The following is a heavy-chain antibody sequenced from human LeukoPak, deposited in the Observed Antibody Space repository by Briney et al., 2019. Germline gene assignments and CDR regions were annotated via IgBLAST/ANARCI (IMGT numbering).Heavy chain of an antibody. CDR3: ARHCPYDSPGYQDDLDI. J-gene: IGHJ3*02. D-gene: IGHD3-22*01. CDR2: IHNSGRT. CDR1: GASISTYY. V-gene: IGHV4-59*08. Sequence: SETLSLTCTLSGASISTYYRSWIRQPPGKGLEWLAYIHNSGRTNYNPSLKSRLTISLDTSKNQFSLNVRSVTAADTAVYYCARHCPYDSPGYQDDLDIWGQGTMVTVSS.